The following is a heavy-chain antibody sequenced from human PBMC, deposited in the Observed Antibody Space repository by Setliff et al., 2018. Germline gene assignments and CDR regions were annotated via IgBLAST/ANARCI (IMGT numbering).Heavy chain of an antibody. V-gene: IGHV1-69*10. CDR2: IIPILGTA. Sequence: SVKVSCKASGGTFSSYAISWVRQAPGQGLEWMGGIIPILGTANYAQKFQGRVTITRDTSASTTYMELSSLRSEDTAVYYCATLAVAGTLDYWGQGTLVTVSS. CDR3: ATLAVAGTLDY. CDR1: GGTFSSYA. D-gene: IGHD6-19*01. J-gene: IGHJ4*02.